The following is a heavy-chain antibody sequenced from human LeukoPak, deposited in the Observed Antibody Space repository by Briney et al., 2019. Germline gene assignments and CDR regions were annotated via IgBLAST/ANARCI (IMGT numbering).Heavy chain of an antibody. CDR1: GFSFINHC. J-gene: IGHJ4*02. D-gene: IGHD3-3*01. V-gene: IGHV3-21*01. CDR3: ARDRYDFWSGHDF. CDR2: ISSSSSYI. Sequence: GGSLRLSCATSGFSFINHCMNWVRQAPGKGLEWVSSISSSSSYIYYADSVKGRFTISRDNAKNSLYLQMNSLRAEDTAVYHCARDRYDFWSGHDFWGQGTVVTVSS.